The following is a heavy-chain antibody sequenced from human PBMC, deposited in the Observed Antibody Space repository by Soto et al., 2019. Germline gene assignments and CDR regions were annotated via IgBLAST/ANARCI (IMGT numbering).Heavy chain of an antibody. Sequence: GGSLRLSCAASGFTFSSYAMSWVRQAPGKGLEWVSAISGSGGNTYYADSVKGRFTISRDNSKNTLYLQMNSLGAEDTAVYYCARDFVVGGPTIDYYYGMDVWGQGTTVTVSS. CDR1: GFTFSSYA. J-gene: IGHJ6*02. CDR2: ISGSGGNT. CDR3: ARDFVVGGPTIDYYYGMDV. V-gene: IGHV3-23*01. D-gene: IGHD1-26*01.